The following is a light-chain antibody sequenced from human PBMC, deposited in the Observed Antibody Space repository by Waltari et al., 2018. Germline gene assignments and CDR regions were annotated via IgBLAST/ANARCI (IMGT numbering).Light chain of an antibody. CDR1: QSVSSSY. CDR2: GAS. J-gene: IGKJ2*01. Sequence: EIVLTQSPGTLSLSPGESATLSCRASQSVSSSYLAWYQQKPGQAPRLLIYGASSRATGIPDRFSGSGSGTDFTLTISRLEPEDFAVYYCQQYGSSLPVYTFGQGTKLEIK. V-gene: IGKV3-20*01. CDR3: QQYGSSLPVYT.